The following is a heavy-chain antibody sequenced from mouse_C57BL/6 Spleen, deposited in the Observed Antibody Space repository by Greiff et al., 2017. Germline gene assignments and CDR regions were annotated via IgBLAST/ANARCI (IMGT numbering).Heavy chain of an antibody. J-gene: IGHJ4*01. V-gene: IGHV5-6*01. CDR1: GFTFSSYG. CDR2: ISSGGSYT. CDR3: ARHIYYYGSSFYYAMDY. D-gene: IGHD1-1*01. Sequence: EVKVVESGGDLVKPGGSLKLSCAASGFTFSSYGMSWVRQTPDKRLEWVATISSGGSYTYYPDSVKGRFTISRDNAKNTLYLQMSSLKSEDTAMYYCARHIYYYGSSFYYAMDYWGQGTSVTVSS.